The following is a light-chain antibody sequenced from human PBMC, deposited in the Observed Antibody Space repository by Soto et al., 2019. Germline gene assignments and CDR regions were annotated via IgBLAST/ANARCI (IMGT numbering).Light chain of an antibody. CDR3: EQINSYPLT. J-gene: IGKJ4*02. CDR2: SAS. CDR1: QGVSSY. Sequence: EIQLTQSPSFLSASVGDRVTITCRASQGVSSYLAWYQQKPGKAPKLLIYSASTLQSGVPSRFSGSGSGTEFTLTISSLQPEDFAAYYCEQINSYPLTFGGGTKVEI. V-gene: IGKV1-9*01.